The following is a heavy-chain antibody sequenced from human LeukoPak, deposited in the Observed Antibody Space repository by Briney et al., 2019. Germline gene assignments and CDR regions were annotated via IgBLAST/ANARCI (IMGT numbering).Heavy chain of an antibody. D-gene: IGHD3-22*01. CDR1: GGSISSSLYF. J-gene: IGHJ4*02. CDR2: IYYTGRS. CDR3: ARLRYDSSGYRSSSYYFEY. V-gene: IGHV4-39*07. Sequence: SETLSLTCTVSGGSISSSLYFWGWIRQPPGKGLEWIGSIYYTGRSYYNPSLKSRVTISVDTSKNQFSLKLSAVTAADTAVYYCARLRYDSSGYRSSSYYFEYWGQGTLVTVSS.